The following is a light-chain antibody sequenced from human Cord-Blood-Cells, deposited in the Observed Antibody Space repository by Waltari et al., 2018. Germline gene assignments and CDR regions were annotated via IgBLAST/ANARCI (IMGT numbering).Light chain of an antibody. CDR2: KGS. CDR1: SSEVGCYNL. Sequence: QSALTQPSPLSGFPGPSITISWTGTSSEVGCYNLVSWYQQHPGKTTKPMIYKGSKRPSGVSNRFSGSKSGHRASLTISGLQAGDEADYYCCSYAGSSTLVFGGGTKLTVL. V-gene: IGLV2-23*01. J-gene: IGLJ3*02. CDR3: CSYAGSSTLV.